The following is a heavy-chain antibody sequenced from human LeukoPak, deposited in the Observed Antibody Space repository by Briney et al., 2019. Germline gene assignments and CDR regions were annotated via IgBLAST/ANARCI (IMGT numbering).Heavy chain of an antibody. V-gene: IGHV3-23*01. CDR3: AKASVVTYHDILTGYLGRGYFDY. CDR2: ISGSGGST. J-gene: IGHJ4*02. D-gene: IGHD3-9*01. Sequence: GGALRLSCAASGFTFSSYAMSWVRQAPGKGLEWVSAISGSGGSTYYADSVKGRFTISRDNSKNTLYLQMNSLRAEDTAVYYCAKASVVTYHDILTGYLGRGYFDYWGQGALVTVS. CDR1: GFTFSSYA.